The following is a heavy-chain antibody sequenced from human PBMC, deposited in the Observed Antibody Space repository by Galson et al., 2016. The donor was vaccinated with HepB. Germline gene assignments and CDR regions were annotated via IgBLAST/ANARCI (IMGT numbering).Heavy chain of an antibody. D-gene: IGHD6-13*01. V-gene: IGHV4-59*01. CDR3: ARDRGSAAGFDY. CDR1: GGSISNYY. J-gene: IGHJ4*02. Sequence: ETLSLTCTVSGGSISNYYWSWIRQPPRKGLEWIAYIYYSGSTNQNPSLKSRVTISVDTSKNQFSLQLRSVTAADTAVYYCARDRGSAAGFDYWGQGTLVTVSS. CDR2: IYYSGST.